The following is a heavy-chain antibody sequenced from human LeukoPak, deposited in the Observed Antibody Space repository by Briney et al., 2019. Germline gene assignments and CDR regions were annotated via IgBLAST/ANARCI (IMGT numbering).Heavy chain of an antibody. CDR3: ARERQDTILHSGAFDI. Sequence: GGSLRLSCAASGFTFRSYLMHWVRQAPGKGLEWVADIASEGSHTFYVESVKGRFTISRDNSKNTLYLQMNSLRAEDTAVYFCARERQDTILHSGAFDIWGQGTMVTVSS. V-gene: IGHV3-30-3*01. CDR1: GFTFRSYL. CDR2: IASEGSHT. J-gene: IGHJ3*02. D-gene: IGHD2-21*01.